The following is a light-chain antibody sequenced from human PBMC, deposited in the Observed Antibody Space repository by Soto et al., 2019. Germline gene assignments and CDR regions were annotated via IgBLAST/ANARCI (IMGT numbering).Light chain of an antibody. Sequence: QSALTQPASVSGSPGQSISISCTGTSSDVGKYKFVSWYQQHPGKAPKLIIYEATKRPSGVSNRFSGSKSGNTASLTISGLQAEDEADYYCAAWDDRLNGWVFGGGTKLTVL. CDR2: EAT. CDR3: AAWDDRLNGWV. J-gene: IGLJ3*02. CDR1: SSDVGKYKF. V-gene: IGLV2-23*01.